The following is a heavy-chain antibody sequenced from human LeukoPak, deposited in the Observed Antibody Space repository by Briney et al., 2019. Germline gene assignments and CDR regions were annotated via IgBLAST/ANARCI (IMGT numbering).Heavy chain of an antibody. Sequence: SETLSLTCTVSGGSISSYYWSWIRQPPGKGLEWIGYIYYSGSTNYNPSLKSRVTISVDTSKNQFSLKLSSVTAGDTAVYYCAGYHYDILTGYLFSYWGQGTLVTVSS. CDR2: IYYSGST. CDR1: GGSISSYY. J-gene: IGHJ4*02. D-gene: IGHD3-9*01. CDR3: AGYHYDILTGYLFSY. V-gene: IGHV4-59*01.